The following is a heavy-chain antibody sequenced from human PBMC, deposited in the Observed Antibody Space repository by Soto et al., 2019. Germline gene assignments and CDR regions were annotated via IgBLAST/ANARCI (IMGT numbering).Heavy chain of an antibody. V-gene: IGHV1-69*01. J-gene: IGHJ6*02. D-gene: IGHD3-16*01. CDR1: GGTLSDYA. CDR2: IMPTVDSA. CDR3: AVAAVGEIMAQESSGMAV. Sequence: QVQLVQSGAEVKTPGSSVKVSCKASGGTLSDYAISWVRQAPGQGLEWMGGIMPTVDSANYAQNFQGRLTFSAYESTSTANLELSSMRSDDTAVYCCAVAAVGEIMAQESSGMAVWGQGTTVIVSS.